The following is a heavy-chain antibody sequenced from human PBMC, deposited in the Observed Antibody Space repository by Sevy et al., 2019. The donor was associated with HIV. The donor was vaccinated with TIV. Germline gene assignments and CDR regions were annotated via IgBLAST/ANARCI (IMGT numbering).Heavy chain of an antibody. Sequence: GGSLRLSCAASGFTFSSYSMNWVRQAPGKGLEWVSYIISSSSTIYYADSVKGRFTISRVNAKNSLYLQMNSLRAEDTAVYYCARDFWSGFFDYWGQGTLVTVSS. J-gene: IGHJ4*02. D-gene: IGHD3-3*01. CDR2: IISSSSTI. CDR1: GFTFSSYS. CDR3: ARDFWSGFFDY. V-gene: IGHV3-48*01.